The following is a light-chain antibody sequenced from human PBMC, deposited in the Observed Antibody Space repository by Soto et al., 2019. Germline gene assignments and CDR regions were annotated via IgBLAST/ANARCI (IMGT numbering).Light chain of an antibody. J-gene: IGKJ1*01. V-gene: IGKV3-20*01. CDR1: QSVSSSY. CDR2: GAS. Sequence: EIVLTQSPGTLSLSPGARATLSCRASQSVSSSYLAWYQQKPGQAPRLLIYGASSRATGIPDRFSGSGSGTDFTLTISRLEPEYFAVYYCQHYGSSWTLGQGTKVDIK. CDR3: QHYGSSWT.